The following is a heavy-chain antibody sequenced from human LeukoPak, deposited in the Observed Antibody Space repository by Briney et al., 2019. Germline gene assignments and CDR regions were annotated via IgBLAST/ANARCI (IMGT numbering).Heavy chain of an antibody. V-gene: IGHV4-34*01. CDR3: ARHVSLPGEMATTPFDY. CDR1: GGSFSGYY. Sequence: PSETLSLTCAVYGGSFSGYYWSWIRQPPGKGLEWIGEINHSGSTNYNPSLKSRVTISVDTSKNQFSLKLSSVTAADTAVYYCARHVSLPGEMATTPFDYWGQGTLVTVSS. CDR2: INHSGST. J-gene: IGHJ4*02. D-gene: IGHD5-24*01.